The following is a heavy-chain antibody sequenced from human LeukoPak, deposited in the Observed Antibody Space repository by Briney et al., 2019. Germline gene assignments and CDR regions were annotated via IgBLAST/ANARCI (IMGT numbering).Heavy chain of an antibody. CDR2: IYHSGST. CDR3: ARDPPRWYGDFKSGDY. V-gene: IGHV4-4*02. CDR1: GXSISSSNW. J-gene: IGHJ4*02. Sequence: PSGTLSLTCAVSGXSISSSNWWSWVRQPPGKGLEWIGEIYHSGSTNYNPSLKSLVTISVDTSKNQFSLKLSSVTAADTAVYYCARDPPRWYGDFKSGDYWGQGTLVTVSS. D-gene: IGHD4-17*01.